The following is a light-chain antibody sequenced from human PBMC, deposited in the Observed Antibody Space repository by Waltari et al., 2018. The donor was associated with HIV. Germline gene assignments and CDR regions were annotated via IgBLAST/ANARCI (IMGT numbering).Light chain of an antibody. CDR3: CSYAGSSTLEV. CDR1: SSDVGSYNL. J-gene: IGLJ2*01. CDR2: EGS. Sequence: QSALTQPASVSGSPGQSLTISCTGTSSDVGSYNLVSWYQQHPGKAPKLMIYEGSKRPSGVSNRFSGSKSGNTASLTISGLQAEDEADYYCCSYAGSSTLEVFGGGTELTVL. V-gene: IGLV2-23*01.